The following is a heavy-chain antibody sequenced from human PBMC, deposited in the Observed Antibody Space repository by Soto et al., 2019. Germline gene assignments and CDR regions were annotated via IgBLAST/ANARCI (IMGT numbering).Heavy chain of an antibody. CDR3: ARDLVDYHTHYYGMDV. J-gene: IGHJ6*02. V-gene: IGHV1-2*02. CDR2: INPNSGGT. CDR1: GYTFTGYY. Sequence: AASVKVSCKASGYTFTGYYMHWVRQAPGQGLEWMGWINPNSGGTNYAQKFQARVTMTRDTSISTAYMELSRLRSDDTAVYYCARDLVDYHTHYYGMDVWGQGTTVTVSS. D-gene: IGHD1-26*01.